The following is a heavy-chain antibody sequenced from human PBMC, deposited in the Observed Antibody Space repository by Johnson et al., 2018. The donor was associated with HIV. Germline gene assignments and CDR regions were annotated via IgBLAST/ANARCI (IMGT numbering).Heavy chain of an antibody. V-gene: IGHV3-66*03. CDR1: GFIVSNNY. CDR2: IYSGGST. D-gene: IGHD3-3*01. CDR3: ALLRFLEWLLPGEAFDI. Sequence: VQLVESGGGLIQAGGSLRLSCAASGFIVSNNYMSWVRKAPGKGLEWVSVIYSGGSTYYADSVKGRFTISRDNSNNTLYLQMNSLRPEDTAVYNCALLRFLEWLLPGEAFDIWGQGTMVTVSS. J-gene: IGHJ3*02.